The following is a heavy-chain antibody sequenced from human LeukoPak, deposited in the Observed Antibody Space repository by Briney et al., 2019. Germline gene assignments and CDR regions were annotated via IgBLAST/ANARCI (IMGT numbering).Heavy chain of an antibody. CDR1: GFTFNTYG. V-gene: IGHV3-30*18. CDR2: ISYDGSND. CDR3: AKELGGWVSRGMDV. J-gene: IGHJ6*02. D-gene: IGHD6-19*01. Sequence: PGGSLRLSCAASGFTFNTYGMHWVRRAPGKGLEWVAVISYDGSNDYYADSVNGRFTISRDNSKNTLYLQMNSLRAEDTAVYYCAKELGGWVSRGMDVWGQGTTVTVSS.